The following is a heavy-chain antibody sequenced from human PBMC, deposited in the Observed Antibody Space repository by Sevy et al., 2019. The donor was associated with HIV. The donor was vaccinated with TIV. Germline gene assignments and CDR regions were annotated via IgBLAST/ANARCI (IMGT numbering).Heavy chain of an antibody. Sequence: GESLKISCAASGFTFSSYGMHWVRQAPGKGLEWVAVIWYDGSNKYYADSVKGRFTISRDNSKNTLYLQMNSLRAEDTAVYYCARGGRITIFGVVMVFGKRGNGMDVWGQGTTVTVSS. D-gene: IGHD3-3*01. CDR2: IWYDGSNK. CDR3: ARGGRITIFGVVMVFGKRGNGMDV. J-gene: IGHJ6*02. CDR1: GFTFSSYG. V-gene: IGHV3-33*01.